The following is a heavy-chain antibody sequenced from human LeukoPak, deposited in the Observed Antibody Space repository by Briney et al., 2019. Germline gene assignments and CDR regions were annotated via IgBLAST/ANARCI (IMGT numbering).Heavy chain of an antibody. J-gene: IGHJ4*02. V-gene: IGHV3-21*01. CDR3: ARALSSSRQAFDY. CDR2: ISSSSYI. CDR1: GFTFSSYS. D-gene: IGHD6-6*01. Sequence: GGSLRLSCAASGFTFSSYSMNWVRQAPGKGLVWVSSISSSSYIYYADSVKGRFTTSRDNAKNSLYLQMNSLRAEDTAVYYCARALSSSRQAFDYWGQGTLVTVSS.